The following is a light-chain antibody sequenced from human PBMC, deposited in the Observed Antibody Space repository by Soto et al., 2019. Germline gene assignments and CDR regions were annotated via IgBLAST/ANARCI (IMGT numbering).Light chain of an antibody. CDR3: QQYNNWPIT. J-gene: IGKJ5*01. CDR2: GAS. V-gene: IGKV3-20*01. Sequence: EIVLTNSPGTLSLSPGERATLSCGASHSVTSNYLAWYQQKPGQAPRLLIYGASRRATGVPDRFSGSGSGTDFTLTISRLQSEDFAVYYCQQYNNWPITFGQGTRLEI. CDR1: HSVTSNY.